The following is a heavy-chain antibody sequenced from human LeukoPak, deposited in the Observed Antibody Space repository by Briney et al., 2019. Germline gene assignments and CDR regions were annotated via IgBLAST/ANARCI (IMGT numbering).Heavy chain of an antibody. CDR3: ARAGFRDIVVVPAAMGFDY. CDR1: GFTFSSYA. CDR2: ISYDGSNK. D-gene: IGHD2-2*01. J-gene: IGHJ4*02. V-gene: IGHV3-30-3*01. Sequence: GGSLRLSCAASGFTFSSYAMHWVRQAPDKGLEWVAVISYDGSNKYYADSVKGRFTISRDNSKNTLYLQMNSLRAEDTAVYYCARAGFRDIVVVPAAMGFDYWGQGTLVTVSS.